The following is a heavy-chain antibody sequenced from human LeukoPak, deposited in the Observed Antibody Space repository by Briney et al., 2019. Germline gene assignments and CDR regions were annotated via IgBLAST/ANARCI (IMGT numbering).Heavy chain of an antibody. J-gene: IGHJ4*02. CDR3: ARGENPLNTHIAIIDF. CDR2: INHSGST. D-gene: IGHD6-13*01. Sequence: PSETLSLTCTVSDYSISSGYYWAWIRQPPGRGLQWIGSINHSGSTYYNPSLKSRVTISVDTSKNQFSLKLTSVTAADTAVYYCARGENPLNTHIAIIDFWGQGTLVTVSS. CDR1: DYSISSGYY. V-gene: IGHV4-38-2*02.